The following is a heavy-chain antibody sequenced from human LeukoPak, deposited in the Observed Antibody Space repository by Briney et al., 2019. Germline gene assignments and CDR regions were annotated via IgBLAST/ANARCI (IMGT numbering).Heavy chain of an antibody. CDR1: GYTFTSYY. CDR3: ARDPGPNYYDSLYFQH. CDR2: INPSGGST. V-gene: IGHV1-46*01. Sequence: ASVKVSCKASGYTFTSYYMHWVRQAPGQGLEWVGIINPSGGSTSYAQKFQGRVTMTRDTSTSTVYLELSSLRSEDTAVYYCARDPGPNYYDSLYFQHWGQGTLVTASS. D-gene: IGHD3-22*01. J-gene: IGHJ1*01.